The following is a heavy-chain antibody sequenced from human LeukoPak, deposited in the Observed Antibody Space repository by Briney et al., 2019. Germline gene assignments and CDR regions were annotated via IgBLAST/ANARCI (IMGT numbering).Heavy chain of an antibody. D-gene: IGHD6-19*01. CDR3: ARLLSGWYLADY. CDR2: ITSSSNTV. Sequence: GGCLRLSCAASVFTFSNYNTFWARQAPWKGLEWVSYITSSSNTVHYADSVKGRFTLSRDNAKSSLYLQMNSLRAEDTAIYYCARLLSGWYLADYWGQGTLVTVSS. J-gene: IGHJ4*02. CDR1: VFTFSNYN. V-gene: IGHV3-48*01.